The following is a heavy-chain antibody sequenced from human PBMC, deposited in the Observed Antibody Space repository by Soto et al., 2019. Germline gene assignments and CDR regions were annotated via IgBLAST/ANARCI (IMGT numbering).Heavy chain of an antibody. J-gene: IGHJ6*03. V-gene: IGHV3-66*01. CDR3: ARVNNEYRLLSSYYYYYYMDV. CDR1: GFTVSSNY. D-gene: IGHD2-2*01. Sequence: GGSLRLSCAASGFTVSSNYMSWVRQAPGKGLEWVSVIYSGGSTYYADSVKGRFTISRDNSKNTLYLQMNSLRAEDTAVYYCARVNNEYRLLSSYYYYYYMDVWGKGTTVTVSS. CDR2: IYSGGST.